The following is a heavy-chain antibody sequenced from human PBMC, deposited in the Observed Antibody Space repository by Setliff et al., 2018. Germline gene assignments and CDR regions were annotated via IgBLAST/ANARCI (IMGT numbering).Heavy chain of an antibody. Sequence: ASVKVSCKASGYTFTGYYMHWVRQAPGQGFEWMGWINPNSGGTNYAQKFQGRVTMTRDTSISTAYMELSRLRSDDTAVYYCAREVRVVVPAAPRYYGMDVWGQGTTVTVS. CDR1: GYTFTGYY. J-gene: IGHJ6*02. D-gene: IGHD2-2*01. CDR2: INPNSGGT. CDR3: AREVRVVVPAAPRYYGMDV. V-gene: IGHV1-2*02.